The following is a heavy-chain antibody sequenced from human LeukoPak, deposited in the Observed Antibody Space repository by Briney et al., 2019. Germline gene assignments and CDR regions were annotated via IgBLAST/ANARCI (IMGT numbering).Heavy chain of an antibody. V-gene: IGHV4-34*01. D-gene: IGHD5-18*01. Sequence: SETLSLTCAVYGGSFSGYYWSWIRQPPGKGLEWIGEINHSGSTNYNPSLKSRVTISVDPSKNQFSLKLSSVTAADTAVYYCARMPYGYGLDIWGQGTMVTVSS. CDR1: GGSFSGYY. CDR2: INHSGST. CDR3: ARMPYGYGLDI. J-gene: IGHJ3*02.